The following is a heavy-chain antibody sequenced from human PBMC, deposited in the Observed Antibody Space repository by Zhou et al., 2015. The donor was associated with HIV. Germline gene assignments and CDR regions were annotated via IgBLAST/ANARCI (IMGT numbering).Heavy chain of an antibody. CDR2: IWYDGSKR. CDR3: ARVLRFLEWLPYYMDV. Sequence: QVQLVESGGGVVQPGRSLRLSCAASGFTFSSYGMHWVRQAPGKGLEWVAVIWYDGSKRDYAESVKGRFTISRDNSKNTLYLQMNSLRAEDTAVYYCARVLRFLEWLPYYMDVWGKGTTVTVSS. CDR1: GFTFSSYG. V-gene: IGHV3-33*01. J-gene: IGHJ6*03. D-gene: IGHD3-3*01.